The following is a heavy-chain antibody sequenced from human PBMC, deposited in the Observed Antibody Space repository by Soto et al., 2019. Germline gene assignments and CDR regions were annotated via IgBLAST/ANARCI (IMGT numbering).Heavy chain of an antibody. Sequence: GASVKVSCKASGYTFTSYDMHWVRQAPGQGPEWMGWISAYNGNTNYAQKLQGRVTMTRDTSTSTAYMELSSLRSEDTAVYYCATVFRYEYGALLGSPIDYWGQGPLVTVSS. CDR2: ISAYNGNT. D-gene: IGHD3-16*01. V-gene: IGHV1-18*01. CDR3: ATVFRYEYGALLGSPIDY. CDR1: GYTFTSYD. J-gene: IGHJ4*02.